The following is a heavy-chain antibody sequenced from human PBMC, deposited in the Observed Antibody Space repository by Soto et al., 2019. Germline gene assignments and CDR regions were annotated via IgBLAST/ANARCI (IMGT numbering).Heavy chain of an antibody. D-gene: IGHD2-15*01. Sequence: QVQLVQSGAEVKKPGSSVKVSCKASGGTFSNYAITWVRQAPGQGLEWLGRIIPIFGTTDYAQKFQGRVTITAEESTTTADMELSSLRSDDTAVYYCAKDGGSEGSIGNWFDPWGQGTLVTVSS. CDR3: AKDGGSEGSIGNWFDP. CDR2: IIPIFGTT. V-gene: IGHV1-69*15. CDR1: GGTFSNYA. J-gene: IGHJ5*02.